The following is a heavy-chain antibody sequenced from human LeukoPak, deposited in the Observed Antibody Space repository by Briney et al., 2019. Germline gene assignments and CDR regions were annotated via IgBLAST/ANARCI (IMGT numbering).Heavy chain of an antibody. J-gene: IGHJ5*02. D-gene: IGHD1-26*01. CDR1: GFTFDDYA. CDR2: ISWNSGTI. Sequence: GGSLRLSCAASGFTFDDYAMHWVRQAPGKGLEWVSGISWNSGTIGYADSVKGRFTVSRDNAKNSLYLQMNSLRVEDMAFYYCAKGNSGSYPQDWFDPWGQGTLVTVSS. CDR3: AKGNSGSYPQDWFDP. V-gene: IGHV3-9*03.